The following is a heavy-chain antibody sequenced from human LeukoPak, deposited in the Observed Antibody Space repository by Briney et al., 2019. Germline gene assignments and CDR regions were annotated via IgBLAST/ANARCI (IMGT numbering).Heavy chain of an antibody. CDR1: GGCITSSGHS. CDR2: IYYTGRT. Sequence: SETLSLTCTVSGGCITSSGHSWGWIRQPPGKGLQWTGTIYYTGRTYYNPSLQSRITISVDTSRNQFSLKLSSVTAADTAVYYCAREGTSGTHLNWFDPWGQGTLVTVSS. D-gene: IGHD1-1*01. V-gene: IGHV4-39*07. CDR3: AREGTSGTHLNWFDP. J-gene: IGHJ5*02.